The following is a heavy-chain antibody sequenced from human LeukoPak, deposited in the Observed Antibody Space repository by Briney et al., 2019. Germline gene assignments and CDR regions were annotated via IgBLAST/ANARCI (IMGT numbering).Heavy chain of an antibody. CDR2: IYYSGST. CDR1: GGSISSSSYY. J-gene: IGHJ6*03. CDR3: ARGRVSSSTWYNTYYYYFYMDV. V-gene: IGHV4-39*07. D-gene: IGHD1-1*01. Sequence: PSETLSLTCTVSGGSISSSSYYWGWIRQPPGKGLECIGSIYYSGSTYYNPSLKSRVTISVDTSKNQFSLKLSSVTAADTAVYYCARGRVSSSTWYNTYYYYFYMDVWGKGTTVTVSS.